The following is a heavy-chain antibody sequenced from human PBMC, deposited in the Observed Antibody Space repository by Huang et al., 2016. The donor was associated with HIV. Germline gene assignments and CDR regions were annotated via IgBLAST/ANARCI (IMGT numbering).Heavy chain of an antibody. D-gene: IGHD2-2*01. CDR3: AIFSHKRSTHESGFGY. Sequence: EVQLVQSGVELKKPGESLKISCRASGYTFTHYWLGWVRQMPGQGLEWMCIVYPGDSYTRYSPSFQGQVTISADKSVNTAYLQWGGLKASDTAIYYCAIFSHKRSTHESGFGYWGQGTLVTVSS. J-gene: IGHJ4*02. V-gene: IGHV5-51*01. CDR1: GYTFTHYW. CDR2: VYPGDSYT.